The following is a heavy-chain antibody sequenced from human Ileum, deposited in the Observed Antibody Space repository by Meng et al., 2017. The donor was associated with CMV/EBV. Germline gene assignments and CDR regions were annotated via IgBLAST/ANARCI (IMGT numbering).Heavy chain of an antibody. CDR2: IYRGDDK. D-gene: IGHD1-26*01. CDR1: GFSPSTSGES. CDR3: AHFVGGYYPSRPDY. J-gene: IGHJ4*02. Sequence: QITLKESGPTLVKPTQTLTLTCSFSGFSPSTSGESVGWIRQPPGKALEWLALIYRGDDKRYSPSLNSSLTIAKDTSKNEVVLTLTNMGPIDTGTYYCAHFVGGYYPSRPDYWGQGTLVTVSS. V-gene: IGHV2-5*02.